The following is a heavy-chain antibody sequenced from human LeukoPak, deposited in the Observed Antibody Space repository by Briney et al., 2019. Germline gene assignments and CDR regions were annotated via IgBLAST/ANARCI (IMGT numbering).Heavy chain of an antibody. V-gene: IGHV3-48*03. CDR3: AREGYYDSSGYQDY. Sequence: GGSLRLSCAASGFTFSSYEMNWARQAPGKGLEWVSYISSSGSTIYYADSVKGRFTISRDNDKNSLYLQMNSLRAEDTAVYYCAREGYYDSSGYQDYWGQGTLVSVSS. CDR1: GFTFSSYE. J-gene: IGHJ4*02. D-gene: IGHD3-22*01. CDR2: ISSSGSTI.